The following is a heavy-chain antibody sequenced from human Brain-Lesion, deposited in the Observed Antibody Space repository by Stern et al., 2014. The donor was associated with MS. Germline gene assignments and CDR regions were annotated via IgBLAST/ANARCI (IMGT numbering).Heavy chain of an antibody. Sequence: QLQLQESGPGLVKPSQTLSLSCTVSGGSISSGGYYWSWIRQPAGKGLEWIGRIFNSGSTRYNPSLKSRVPIPIDTSKNQSSLRLNSMTAADTAVYYCARGRVVPGFQYYATDVWGQGTTVIVSS. CDR3: ARGRVVPGFQYYATDV. V-gene: IGHV4-61*02. D-gene: IGHD2-2*01. CDR1: GGSISSGGYY. J-gene: IGHJ6*02. CDR2: IFNSGST.